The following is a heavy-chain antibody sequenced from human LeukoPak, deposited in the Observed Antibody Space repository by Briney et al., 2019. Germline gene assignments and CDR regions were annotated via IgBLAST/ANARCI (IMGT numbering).Heavy chain of an antibody. CDR2: IYHSGST. J-gene: IGHJ4*02. D-gene: IGHD2-15*01. V-gene: IGHV4-38-2*01. CDR1: GYSISSGYY. Sequence: PSETLSLXCAVSGYSISSGYYWGWIRQPPGKGLEWIGSIYHSGSTYYNPSLKSRVTISVDTSKNQFSLKLSSVTAADTAVYYCARPAATGYYFDYWGQGTLVTVSS. CDR3: ARPAATGYYFDY.